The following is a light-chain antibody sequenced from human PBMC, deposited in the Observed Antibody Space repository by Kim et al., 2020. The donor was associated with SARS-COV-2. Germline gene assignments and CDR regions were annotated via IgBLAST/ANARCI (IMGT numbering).Light chain of an antibody. CDR2: GKN. Sequence: SSELTQDPAVSVALGHTVRITCQGDNLRRDYAIWFQQKPGQAPILVIYGKNNRPSGIPDRFSGSNSGNTASLTITGAQAEDEADYYCNSRDTSGNLIVFG. V-gene: IGLV3-19*01. CDR1: NLRRDY. CDR3: NSRDTSGNLIV. J-gene: IGLJ2*01.